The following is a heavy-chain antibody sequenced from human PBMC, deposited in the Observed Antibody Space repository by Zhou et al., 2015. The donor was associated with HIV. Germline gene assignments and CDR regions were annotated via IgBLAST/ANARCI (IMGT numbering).Heavy chain of an antibody. J-gene: IGHJ1*01. CDR2: IIPIFGTA. V-gene: IGHV1-69*01. CDR3: ANHHLTLGYCTNGVCSTEEAKGRYFQH. D-gene: IGHD2-8*01. CDR1: GGTFSSYA. Sequence: QVQLVQSGAEVKKPGSSVKVSCKASGGTFSSYAISWVRQAPGQGLEWMGGIIPIFGTANYAQKFQGRVTITADESTSTAYMELSSLRSEDTAVYYCANHHLTLGYCTNGVCSTEEAKGRYFQHWGQGTLVTVSS.